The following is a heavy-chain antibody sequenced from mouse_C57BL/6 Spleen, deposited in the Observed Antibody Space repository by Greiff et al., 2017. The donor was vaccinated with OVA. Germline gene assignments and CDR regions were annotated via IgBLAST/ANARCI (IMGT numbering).Heavy chain of an antibody. J-gene: IGHJ3*01. CDR1: GYTFTSYW. CDR2: IHPNSGST. D-gene: IGHD2-5*01. CDR3: ARDYSNPTFLFAY. Sequence: QVQLQQPGAELVKPGASVKLSCKASGYTFTSYWMHWVKQRPGQGLEWIGMIHPNSGSTNYNEKFKSKATLTVDKSSSTAYMQLSSLTSEDSAVYYCARDYSNPTFLFAYWGQGTLVTVSA. V-gene: IGHV1-64*01.